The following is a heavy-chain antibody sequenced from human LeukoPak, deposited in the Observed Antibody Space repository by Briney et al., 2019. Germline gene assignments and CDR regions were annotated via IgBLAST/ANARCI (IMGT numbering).Heavy chain of an antibody. Sequence: PGGSLRLSCAASGFSLSDYYMSWIRQAPGMGLEWVAYIGVAVNSAGSGFGRFTVSRDIAPTSEHLQMNSLRVEDAAVYYCARHRLDASRFQADFDYWGQGTLVTVSS. CDR3: ARHRLDASRFQADFDY. D-gene: IGHD2-8*01. CDR2: IGVAV. CDR1: GFSLSDYY. V-gene: IGHV3-11*01. J-gene: IGHJ4*02.